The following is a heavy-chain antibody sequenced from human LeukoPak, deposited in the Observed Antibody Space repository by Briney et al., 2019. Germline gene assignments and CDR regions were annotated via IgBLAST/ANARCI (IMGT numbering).Heavy chain of an antibody. D-gene: IGHD2-2*01. CDR2: INHSGST. CDR3: TSAPYCSSTSCPGDY. V-gene: IGHV4-34*01. J-gene: IGHJ4*02. Sequence: PSEALSLTCAVYGGSFSGYYWSWIRQPPGKGLEWIGEINHSGSTNYNPSLKSRVTISVDASKNQFSLTLSSVAAADTAVYYCTSAPYCSSTSCPGDYWGQGTLVTVSS. CDR1: GGSFSGYY.